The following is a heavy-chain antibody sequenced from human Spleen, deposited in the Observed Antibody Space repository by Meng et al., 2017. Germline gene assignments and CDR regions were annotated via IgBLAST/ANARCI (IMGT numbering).Heavy chain of an antibody. V-gene: IGHV1-2*06. D-gene: IGHD6-13*01. CDR2: INPNSGGT. J-gene: IGHJ5*02. CDR1: GYNFPDYY. CDR3: ARDRTAAGINWFDP. Sequence: ASVKVSCKPSGYNFPDYYIHWVRRAPGQGLEWMGRINPNSGGTNYAQKFQGRVTMTRDTSISTAYMELTRLRSDDTAVYYCARDRTAAGINWFDPWGQGTLVTVSS.